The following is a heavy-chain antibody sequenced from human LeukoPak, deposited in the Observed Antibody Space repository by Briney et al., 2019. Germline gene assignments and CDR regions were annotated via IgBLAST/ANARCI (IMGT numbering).Heavy chain of an antibody. V-gene: IGHV1-69*13. Sequence: ASVKVSCKASGGTFSSYAISWVRQAPGQGLEWMGGIIPIFGTANYAQKFQGRVTITADESTSTAYMELSSLRSEDTAVYYCARDGNMRGRGSYYTNNYWGQGTLVTVSS. D-gene: IGHD1-26*01. CDR1: GGTFSSYA. CDR2: IIPIFGTA. J-gene: IGHJ4*02. CDR3: ARDGNMRGRGSYYTNNY.